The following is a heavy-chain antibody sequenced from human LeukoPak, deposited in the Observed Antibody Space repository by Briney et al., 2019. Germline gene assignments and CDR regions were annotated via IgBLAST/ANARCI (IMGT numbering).Heavy chain of an antibody. Sequence: PGGSLRLSCAASGLTFSNYGIHWVRQAPGKGLEWVAVIWSDGINKYYVDSVKGRFTISRDNSKKTLYLQMNSLRADGTAVYYCARSTYSSSSYYFDYWGQGSLVTVSS. V-gene: IGHV3-33*01. CDR2: IWSDGINK. CDR1: GLTFSNYG. CDR3: ARSTYSSSSYYFDY. D-gene: IGHD6-13*01. J-gene: IGHJ4*02.